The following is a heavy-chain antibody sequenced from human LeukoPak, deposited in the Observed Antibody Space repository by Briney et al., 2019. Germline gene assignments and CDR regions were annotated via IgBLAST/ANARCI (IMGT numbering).Heavy chain of an antibody. CDR2: IYYSGST. CDR3: AGSRPPSSNFYFYYQYMDV. Sequence: SETLSLTCAVYGGSFSGYYWSWIRQPPGKGLEWIGYIYYSGSTNYNPSLKSRVTISVDTSKNQFSLKLSSVTAADTAVYYCAGSRPPSSNFYFYYQYMDVWGKGTTVTVSS. V-gene: IGHV4-59*01. CDR1: GGSFSGYY. J-gene: IGHJ6*03.